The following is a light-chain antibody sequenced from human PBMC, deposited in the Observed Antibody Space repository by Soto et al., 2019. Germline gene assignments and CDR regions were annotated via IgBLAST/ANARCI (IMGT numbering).Light chain of an antibody. J-gene: IGKJ1*01. CDR3: QHYNSYSEA. CDR1: QTISGW. CDR2: DAS. Sequence: DIQMTQSPSTLSASVGDRVTITCRASQTISGWLAWYQQKPGKAPKLLIYDASSLESGVPPRFSGSGSGTEFTLTISSLQPDDFATYYCQHYNSYSEAFGQGTKVDIK. V-gene: IGKV1-5*01.